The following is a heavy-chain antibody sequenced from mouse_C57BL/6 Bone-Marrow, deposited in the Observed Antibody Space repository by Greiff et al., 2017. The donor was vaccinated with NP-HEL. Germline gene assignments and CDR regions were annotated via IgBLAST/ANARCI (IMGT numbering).Heavy chain of an antibody. Sequence: ESGPELVKPGASVKISCKASGYAFSSSWMNWVKQRPGKGLEWIGRIYPGDGDTNYNGKFKGKATLTADKSSSTAYMQLSSLTSEDSAVYFCARGNYYGSSYYFDYWGQGTTLTVSS. CDR2: IYPGDGDT. CDR3: ARGNYYGSSYYFDY. D-gene: IGHD1-1*01. V-gene: IGHV1-82*01. J-gene: IGHJ2*01. CDR1: GYAFSSSW.